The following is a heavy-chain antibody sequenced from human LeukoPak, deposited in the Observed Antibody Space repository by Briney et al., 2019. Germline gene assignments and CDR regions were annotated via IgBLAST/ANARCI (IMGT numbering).Heavy chain of an antibody. D-gene: IGHD6-6*01. CDR1: GGSISTYY. CDR3: ARGGAARLHFQN. CDR2: IYHSGST. V-gene: IGHV4-59*01. Sequence: PETLSLTCTVSGGSISTYYWNWIRQPPGKGLEWVGYIYHSGSTNYNPSLQSRVTISVDTSKNQFSLNLNSVTAADTAVYYCARGGAARLHFQNWGQGTLVTVSS. J-gene: IGHJ1*01.